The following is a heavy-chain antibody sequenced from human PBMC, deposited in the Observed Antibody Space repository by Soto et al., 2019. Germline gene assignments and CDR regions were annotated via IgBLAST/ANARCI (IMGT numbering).Heavy chain of an antibody. J-gene: IGHJ4*02. CDR2: IIPIFGTA. D-gene: IGHD2-15*01. V-gene: IGHV1-69*01. Sequence: QVQLVQSGAEVKKPGSSVKVSCKASGGTFSSYAISWVRQAPGQGLEWMGGIIPIFGTANYAQKFQGRVTITADEATSTAYMELSSLRSEDTAVYYCARVTHCSGGSCYSALDYWGQGTLVTVSS. CDR1: GGTFSSYA. CDR3: ARVTHCSGGSCYSALDY.